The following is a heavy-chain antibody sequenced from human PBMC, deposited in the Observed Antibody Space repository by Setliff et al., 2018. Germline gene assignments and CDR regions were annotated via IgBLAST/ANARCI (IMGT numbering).Heavy chain of an antibody. CDR2: IYTDNGNT. J-gene: IGHJ3*02. CDR3: ARDRFYNSWSGTSITAPHDAFDI. Sequence: ASVKVSCKASGYTFSANAIHWVRQAPGQRLEWMGFIYTDNGNTKYSKNFQDRVAITRDTSTSTVYMEVISLRSEDTAVYFCARDRFYNSWSGTSITAPHDAFDIWGQGTMVTVSS. V-gene: IGHV1-3*04. D-gene: IGHD3-3*01. CDR1: GYTFSANA.